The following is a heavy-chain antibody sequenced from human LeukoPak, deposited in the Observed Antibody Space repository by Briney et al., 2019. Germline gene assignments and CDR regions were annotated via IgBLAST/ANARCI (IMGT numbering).Heavy chain of an antibody. D-gene: IGHD6-19*01. CDR1: GFTFSAYY. Sequence: GGSLRLSCAASGFTFSAYYMSWIRRAPGKGLEGVSYISSSGNTIYYADSLKGRFTISRDNAKNSLDLQTNSLRAEDTAVYYCARLGGRGWYLDYWGQGTLVTVSS. J-gene: IGHJ4*02. CDR3: ARLGGRGWYLDY. V-gene: IGHV3-11*04. CDR2: ISSSGNTI.